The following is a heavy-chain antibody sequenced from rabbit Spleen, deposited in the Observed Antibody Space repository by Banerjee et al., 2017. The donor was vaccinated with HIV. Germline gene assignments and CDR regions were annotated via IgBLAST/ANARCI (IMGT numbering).Heavy chain of an antibody. CDR3: ARDLDDVIGWNFGW. D-gene: IGHD4-1*01. CDR1: GFTISSSYW. CDR2: IDPIFGRT. V-gene: IGHV1S45*01. Sequence: QEQLVESGGGLVQPEGSLTLTCKASGFTISSSYWICWVRQAPGKGLDWIGYIDPIFGRTYYASWVDGRFTISSHNAQNTLYLQLNSLTAADTATYFCARDLDDVIGWNFGWWGQGTLVTVS. J-gene: IGHJ6*01.